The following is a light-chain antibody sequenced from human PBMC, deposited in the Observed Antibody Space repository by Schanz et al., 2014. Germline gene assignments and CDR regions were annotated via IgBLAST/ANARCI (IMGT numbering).Light chain of an antibody. Sequence: DIQMTQSPSSLSASVGDRVTITCRASQGISSYLAWYQQKPGKAPKLLIYAASTLQSGVPSRFSGSGSGTDFTLTISSLQPEDFATYYCQQLNSYPPGTFGPGTKVDIK. CDR3: QQLNSYPPGT. CDR1: QGISSY. J-gene: IGKJ3*01. V-gene: IGKV1-9*01. CDR2: AAS.